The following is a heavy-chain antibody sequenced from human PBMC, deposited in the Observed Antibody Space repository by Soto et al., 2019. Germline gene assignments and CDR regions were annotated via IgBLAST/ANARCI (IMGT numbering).Heavy chain of an antibody. CDR1: VFSFSSYA. CDR2: ISGSGDSR. Sequence: ASLRLSCAPSVFSFSSYAMSWVRQAPGKGLEWVSAISGSGDSRYYADSVKGRFTISRDNSKNTLNLQMSGLRADDTAVYYCAKDPSYDFWSGDWFDPWGQGTLVTVSS. D-gene: IGHD3-3*01. J-gene: IGHJ5*02. V-gene: IGHV3-23*01. CDR3: AKDPSYDFWSGDWFDP.